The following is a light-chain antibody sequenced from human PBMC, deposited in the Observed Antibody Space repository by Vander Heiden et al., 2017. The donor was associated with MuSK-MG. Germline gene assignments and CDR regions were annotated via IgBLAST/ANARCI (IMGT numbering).Light chain of an antibody. CDR1: QSLLDSDDGNTY. CDR2: PLS. Sequence: DIVMTQTPLSLPVTPGEPGSISCRRSQSLLDSDDGNTYLDGYLQKPGQSPQLLLYPLSYRASGVPDRFSGSGSGTDFPLKISRVEAADVGVYSCMQRIEFPYTFGQGTKLEIK. J-gene: IGKJ2*01. V-gene: IGKV2-40*01. CDR3: MQRIEFPYT.